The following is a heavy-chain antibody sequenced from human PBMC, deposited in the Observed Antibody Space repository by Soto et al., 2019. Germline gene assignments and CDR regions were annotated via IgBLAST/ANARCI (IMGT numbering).Heavy chain of an antibody. D-gene: IGHD5-12*01. Sequence: SETLSLTCTVSGGSISSYYWSWIRQPPGKGLEWIGYIYYSGSTNYNPSLKSRVTISVDTSKNQFSLKLSSVTAADTAVYYCARDSGYDFYFDYWGQGTLVTVSS. J-gene: IGHJ4*02. CDR2: IYYSGST. CDR3: ARDSGYDFYFDY. CDR1: GGSISSYY. V-gene: IGHV4-59*01.